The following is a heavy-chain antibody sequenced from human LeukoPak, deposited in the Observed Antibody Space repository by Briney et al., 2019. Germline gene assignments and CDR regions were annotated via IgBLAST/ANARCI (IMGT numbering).Heavy chain of an antibody. Sequence: PGGSLRLSCAASGFTFSSYWMSWVRQAPGKGLEWVADIKQDGSEKYYVDSVKGRFTISRDNAKNSLYLQMNSVRAEDTAVYYCASENYSDFDYWGQGTVVTVSS. CDR2: IKQDGSEK. J-gene: IGHJ4*02. V-gene: IGHV3-7*03. D-gene: IGHD4-11*01. CDR1: GFTFSSYW. CDR3: ASENYSDFDY.